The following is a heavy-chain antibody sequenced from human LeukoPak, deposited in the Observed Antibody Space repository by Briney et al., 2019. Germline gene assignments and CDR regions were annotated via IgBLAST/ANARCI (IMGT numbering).Heavy chain of an antibody. J-gene: IGHJ3*02. Sequence: PGGSLRLSCAASGFTFSSYAMHWVRQAPGKGLEWVAVISYDGSNKYYADSVKGRFTISRDNSKNTLYLQMNSLRAEDTAVYYCATLYYYDSSGYEWSAFDIWGQGTMVTVSS. CDR3: ATLYYYDSSGYEWSAFDI. D-gene: IGHD3-22*01. CDR1: GFTFSSYA. CDR2: ISYDGSNK. V-gene: IGHV3-30-3*01.